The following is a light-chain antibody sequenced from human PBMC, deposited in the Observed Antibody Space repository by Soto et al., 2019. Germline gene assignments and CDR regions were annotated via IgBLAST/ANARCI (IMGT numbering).Light chain of an antibody. J-gene: IGLJ1*01. CDR1: SSNIGINY. V-gene: IGLV1-51*02. CDR2: ENN. Sequence: QSVLTQPPSVSAAPGQKVTISCSGSSSNIGINYVSWYQQLPGTAPKLLIYENNKRPSGIPDRFSGSKSGTSATLGITGLQTGDEADYYCGTWDSSLSAGPYYVFGTGAKVTVL. CDR3: GTWDSSLSAGPYYV.